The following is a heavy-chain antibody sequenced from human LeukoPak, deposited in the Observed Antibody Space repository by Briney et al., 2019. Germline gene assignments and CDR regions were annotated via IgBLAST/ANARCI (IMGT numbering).Heavy chain of an antibody. V-gene: IGHV3-15*01. CDR2: IKSKTDGGTT. D-gene: IGHD2-15*01. J-gene: IGHJ4*02. Sequence: GGSLRLSCAASGFTFSNAWMSWVRQAPGKGLEWVGSIKSKTDGGTTDYAAPVKGRFTISRDDSKNTLYLQMNSLKSEDTAVYYCTTIRGFCGGRSCLGYWGQGTLVTVSS. CDR1: GFTFSNAW. CDR3: TTIRGFCGGRSCLGY.